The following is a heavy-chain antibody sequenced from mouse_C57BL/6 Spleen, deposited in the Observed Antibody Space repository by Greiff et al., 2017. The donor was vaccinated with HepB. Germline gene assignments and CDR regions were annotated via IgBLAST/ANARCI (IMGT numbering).Heavy chain of an antibody. CDR3: ARVAYSNYEGVRAY. V-gene: IGHV1-58*01. J-gene: IGHJ3*01. CDR1: GYTFTSYG. Sequence: VQLQQSGAELVRPGSSVKMSCKTSGYTFTSYGINWVKQRPGQGLEWIGYIYIGYGYTEYNEKFKGKATLTSDTSSSTAYMQLSCLTSEDSAIYFCARVAYSNYEGVRAYWGQRTLVTVSA. CDR2: IYIGYGYT. D-gene: IGHD2-5*01.